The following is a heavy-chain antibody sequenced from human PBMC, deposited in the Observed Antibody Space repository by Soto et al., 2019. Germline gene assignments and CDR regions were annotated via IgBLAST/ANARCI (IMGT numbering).Heavy chain of an antibody. V-gene: IGHV4-4*02. CDR3: ASVRGGYYYAMDV. D-gene: IGHD3-10*02. CDR2: IYHSGST. CDR1: GGSIRSSNW. J-gene: IGHJ6*02. Sequence: QVQLQESGPGLVKPSRTLSLTCAVSGGSIRSSNWWSWVRQPPGKGLEWIGEIYHSGSTNYNPSLKSRVTISVDKSKNQFSLKLSSVTPADTAVYYCASVRGGYYYAMDVWGQGTTVTVSS.